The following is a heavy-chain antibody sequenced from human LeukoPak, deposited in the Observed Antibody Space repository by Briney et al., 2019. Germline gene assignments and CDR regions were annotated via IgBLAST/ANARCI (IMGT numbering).Heavy chain of an antibody. CDR2: TLYRTKWCY. Sequence: SQTLSLTAAISADSDSINKAAWNCIRQSPSSCLELLGRTLYRTKWCYAYAVSVKSRIPITPDTSKDQFSLQLKSVTPEDTAVYYCARDTIVVAADPRVPEYFQHWGQGTLVTVSS. J-gene: IGHJ1*01. CDR1: ADSDSINKAA. D-gene: IGHD6-19*01. V-gene: IGHV6-1*01. CDR3: ARDTIVVAADPRVPEYFQH.